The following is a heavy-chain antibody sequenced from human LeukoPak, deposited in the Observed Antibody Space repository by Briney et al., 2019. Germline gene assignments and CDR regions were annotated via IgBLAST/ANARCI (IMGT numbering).Heavy chain of an antibody. Sequence: ASVKVSCRASGYTFTAYYMHWVRQAPGQGLEWMGWIDARSGDTKYAQKFQARVTITRDTSIGTAYMELRSLVSDDTAVYYCGGEAFCAGGRCSLHRVASWGPGTLVTVSS. CDR3: GGEAFCAGGRCSLHRVAS. D-gene: IGHD2-8*02. CDR2: IDARSGDT. CDR1: GYTFTAYY. J-gene: IGHJ4*02. V-gene: IGHV1-2*02.